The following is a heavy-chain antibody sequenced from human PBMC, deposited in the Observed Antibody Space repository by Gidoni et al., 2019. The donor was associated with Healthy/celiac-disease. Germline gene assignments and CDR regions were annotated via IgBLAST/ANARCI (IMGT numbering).Heavy chain of an antibody. J-gene: IGHJ3*02. CDR3: ARGGVVTRWYAFDI. Sequence: EVQLVESGGGLVQPGGSLRLSCAASGFTVSSNYMSWVRQAPGKGLEWVSVIYSGGSTYYADSVKGRFTISRHNSKNTLYLQMNSLRAEDTAVYYCARGGVVTRWYAFDIWGQGTMVTVSS. D-gene: IGHD2-15*01. V-gene: IGHV3-53*04. CDR1: GFTVSSNY. CDR2: IYSGGST.